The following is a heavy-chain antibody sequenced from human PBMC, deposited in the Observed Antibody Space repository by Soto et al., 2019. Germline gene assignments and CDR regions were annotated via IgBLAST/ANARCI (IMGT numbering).Heavy chain of an antibody. CDR2: ISSSSSYT. D-gene: IGHD5-12*01. J-gene: IGHJ4*02. V-gene: IGHV3-11*05. CDR3: ARDHHRYSSYDYVYY. Sequence: QVQLVESGGGLVKPGGSLRLSCAASGFTFSDYYMSWIRQAPGKGLEWVSYISSSSSYTNYADSVKGRFTISRDNAKNSLYLQMNSLRAEDTAVYYCARDHHRYSSYDYVYYWGQETLVTVSS. CDR1: GFTFSDYY.